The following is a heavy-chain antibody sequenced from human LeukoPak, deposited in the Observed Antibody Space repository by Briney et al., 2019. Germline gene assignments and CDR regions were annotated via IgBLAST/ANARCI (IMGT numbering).Heavy chain of an antibody. D-gene: IGHD6-19*01. CDR3: ASPGPQWLAKYYYYYMDV. CDR1: GGSISSYY. J-gene: IGHJ6*03. CDR2: IYTSGST. V-gene: IGHV4-4*07. Sequence: PSETLSLTCTVSGGSISSYYWSWIRQPAGKGLEWIGRIYTSGSTNYNPSLKSRVTMSVDTSKNQFSLKLSSVTAADTAVYYCASPGPQWLAKYYYYYMDVWGKGTTVTVSS.